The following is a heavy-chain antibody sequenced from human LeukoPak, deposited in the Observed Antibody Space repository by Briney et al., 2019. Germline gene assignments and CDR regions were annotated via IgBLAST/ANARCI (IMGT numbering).Heavy chain of an antibody. Sequence: GASVKVSCKASGYTFTGYYMHWVRQAPGQGLEWMGWINPNSGGTNYAQKFQGRVTMTRDTSISTAYMELSRLRSDDTAVYYCARGRYCSSTSCYRRGSQGMDVWGQGTTVTVSS. V-gene: IGHV1-2*02. CDR2: INPNSGGT. D-gene: IGHD2-2*02. J-gene: IGHJ6*02. CDR3: ARGRYCSSTSCYRRGSQGMDV. CDR1: GYTFTGYY.